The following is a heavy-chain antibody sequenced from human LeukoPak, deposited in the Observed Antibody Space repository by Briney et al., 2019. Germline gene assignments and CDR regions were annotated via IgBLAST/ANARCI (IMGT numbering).Heavy chain of an antibody. D-gene: IGHD2-2*01. CDR1: GYSFTGYY. CDR3: ARYREQGVPASIFAP. V-gene: IGHV1-2*02. J-gene: IGHJ5*02. Sequence: GASVKVSCKASGYSFTGYYMHCLRQAPGQGLEWMGWINPNSGLTNSAQRFQGRVTMTRDTSINTAYMDLIGLTSDDTAMYYCARYREQGVPASIFAPWGQGTLVTVSS. CDR2: INPNSGLT.